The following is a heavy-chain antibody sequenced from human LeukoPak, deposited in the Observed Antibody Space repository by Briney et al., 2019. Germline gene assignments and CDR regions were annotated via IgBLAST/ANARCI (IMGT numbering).Heavy chain of an antibody. D-gene: IGHD3-3*01. CDR1: GFTFSNYW. J-gene: IGHJ4*02. V-gene: IGHV3-7*01. CDR2: IKQDGSEK. CDR3: ARDRFITIYAYFDY. Sequence: GGSLRLSCAASGFTFSNYWMSWVRQAPGKGLEWVANIKQDGSEKYYVDSVKGRFTISRDNAKNSLYLQMSSLRAEDTAVYYCARDRFITIYAYFDYWGQGTLVTVSS.